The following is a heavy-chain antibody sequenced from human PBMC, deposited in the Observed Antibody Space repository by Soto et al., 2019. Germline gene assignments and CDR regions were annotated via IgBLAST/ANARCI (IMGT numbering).Heavy chain of an antibody. D-gene: IGHD4-4*01. CDR1: GGSISSTTYY. V-gene: IGHV4-39*01. CDR3: ARRATTARFDS. CDR2: IYYSGIT. J-gene: IGHJ4*02. Sequence: QLQLQESGPGLVKPSETLTLTCSVSGGSISSTTYYWGWIRQPPGQGLEWIGNIYYSGITYYNPSLKIRVTISADTSKNQFSLKLSAVTAADTGVYYCARRATTARFDSWGQGTLVTVSS.